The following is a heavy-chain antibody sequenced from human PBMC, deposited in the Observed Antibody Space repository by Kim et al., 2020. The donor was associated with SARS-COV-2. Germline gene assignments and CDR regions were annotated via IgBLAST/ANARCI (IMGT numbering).Heavy chain of an antibody. V-gene: IGHV3-15*01. D-gene: IGHD2-21*02. J-gene: IGHJ4*02. Sequence: GGSLRLSCAASGFTFSNAWMSWVRQAPGKGLEWVGRIKSKTDGGTIDYAAPVKGRFTISRDDSKNTLYLQMNSLKTEDTAVYYCTQIRPLTLTFDYWGQGTLVTVSS. CDR2: IKSKTDGGTI. CDR1: GFTFSNAW. CDR3: TQIRPLTLTFDY.